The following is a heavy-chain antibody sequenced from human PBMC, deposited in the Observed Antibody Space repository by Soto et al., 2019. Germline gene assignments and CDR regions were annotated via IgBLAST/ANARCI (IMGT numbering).Heavy chain of an antibody. J-gene: IGHJ6*02. CDR1: GYTFTSYY. CDR2: INPSGGST. Sequence: SGQVCFKTSGYTFTSYYMHWVREGPGQGLEWMGIINPSGGSTSYAQNFQGRVTMTRDTSTSTVYMELSSLRSEDTAVYYCARESVAMVRGVIAYYYYYGMDVWGQGTTVTVSS. D-gene: IGHD3-10*01. CDR3: ARESVAMVRGVIAYYYYYGMDV. V-gene: IGHV1-46*01.